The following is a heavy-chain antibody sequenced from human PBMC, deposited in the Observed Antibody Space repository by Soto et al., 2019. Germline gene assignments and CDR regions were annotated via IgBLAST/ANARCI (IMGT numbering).Heavy chain of an antibody. CDR2: ISSSSSTI. CDR3: ARIGVDCTNGVCYRRYYYMDV. V-gene: IGHV3-48*01. Sequence: VGSLRLSCAASGFTFSSYSMNWVRQAPGKGLEWVSYISSSSSTIYYADSVKGRFTISRDNSKNTLYLQMNSLRAEDTAVYYCARIGVDCTNGVCYRRYYYMDVWGKGTTVTVSS. CDR1: GFTFSSYS. J-gene: IGHJ6*03. D-gene: IGHD2-8*01.